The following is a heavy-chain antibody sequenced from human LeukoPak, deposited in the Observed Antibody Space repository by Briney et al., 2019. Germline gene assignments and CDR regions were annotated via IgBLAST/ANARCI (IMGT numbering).Heavy chain of an antibody. CDR1: GFTLSTAS. J-gene: IGHJ4*02. CDR3: ADNLSR. CDR2: IDRSSNTI. D-gene: IGHD1-1*01. V-gene: IGHV3-48*04. Sequence: GGSLRLSCAASGFTLSTASMNWVRQAPGKGLEWISYIDRSSNTIYYADSVKGRFTISRDSAKNSLYLQMNSLRTEDTAVYFCADNLSRWGQGTLVTVSS.